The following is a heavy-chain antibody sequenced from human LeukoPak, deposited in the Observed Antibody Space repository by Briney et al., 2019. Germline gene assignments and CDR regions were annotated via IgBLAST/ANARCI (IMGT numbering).Heavy chain of an antibody. CDR1: AGSISNYY. D-gene: IGHD6-13*01. CDR3: ARLGPAAGTSFDY. J-gene: IGHJ4*02. Sequence: PSETLSLTCTVSAGSISNYYWSWIRQPPGKGLEWIGYISYSGSTNYNPSLKSRVTISVDTSKNQFSLKLSSVTAAGTAVYYCARLGPAAGTSFDYWGQGTLVTVSS. CDR2: ISYSGST. V-gene: IGHV4-59*08.